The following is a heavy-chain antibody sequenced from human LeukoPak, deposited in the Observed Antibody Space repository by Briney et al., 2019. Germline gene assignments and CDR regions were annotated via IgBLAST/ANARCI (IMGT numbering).Heavy chain of an antibody. CDR2: IYPGDSDT. Sequence: GESLKISCKGSGYSFTSYWIGWVRQMPGKGLEWMGIIYPGDSDTRYSPSFQGQVTISADKSISTAYLQWSSLKASDTAMYYCARRSIAAAEPYNWFDPWSQGTLVTVSS. J-gene: IGHJ5*02. CDR3: ARRSIAAAEPYNWFDP. V-gene: IGHV5-51*01. D-gene: IGHD6-13*01. CDR1: GYSFTSYW.